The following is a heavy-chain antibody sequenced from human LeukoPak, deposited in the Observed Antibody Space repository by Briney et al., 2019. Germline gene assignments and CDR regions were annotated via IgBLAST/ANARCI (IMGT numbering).Heavy chain of an antibody. CDR3: AREEAAAGTSAFDY. CDR1: GFTFSDYY. D-gene: IGHD6-13*01. J-gene: IGHJ4*02. V-gene: IGHV3-11*01. Sequence: PGGSLRLSCAASGFTFSDYYMSWIRQAPGKGPEWVSYISSSGSTIYYADSVKGRFTISRDNAKNSLYLQMNSLRAEDTAVYYCAREEAAAGTSAFDYWGQGTLVTVSS. CDR2: ISSSGSTI.